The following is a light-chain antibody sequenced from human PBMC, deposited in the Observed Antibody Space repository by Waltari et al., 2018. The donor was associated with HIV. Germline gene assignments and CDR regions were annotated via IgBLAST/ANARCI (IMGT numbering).Light chain of an antibody. CDR2: EVS. Sequence: QSALTQPASVSGSPGQSITISCTGTSSDIGGSQSVSWYQQQPGKAPKLMISEVSNRPSGVSNRFSGSKSGNTASLTISGLQAEDEADYYCSSYTTSSTWVFGGGTKLTVL. CDR1: SSDIGGSQS. CDR3: SSYTTSSTWV. J-gene: IGLJ3*02. V-gene: IGLV2-14*01.